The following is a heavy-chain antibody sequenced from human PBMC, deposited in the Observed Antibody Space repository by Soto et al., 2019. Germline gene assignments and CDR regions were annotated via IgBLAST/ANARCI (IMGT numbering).Heavy chain of an antibody. D-gene: IGHD3-3*01. CDR2: ISGSGFAT. J-gene: IGHJ6*02. V-gene: IGHV3-23*01. CDR1: GFSFNNFA. CDR3: GRDLHTIFGVVIRGSALDV. Sequence: EVQLLESGGDFVQSGGSLRLTCTASGFSFNNFAMTWVRQLPGKGLAWVAGISGSGFATYYADSVKGRFTISRDNSKNTVYLEMNSLRAEDTAVYYCGRDLHTIFGVVIRGSALDVWGQGTTVTVSS.